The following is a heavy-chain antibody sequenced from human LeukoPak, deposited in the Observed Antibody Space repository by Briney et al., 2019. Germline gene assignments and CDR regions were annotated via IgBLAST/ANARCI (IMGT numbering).Heavy chain of an antibody. V-gene: IGHV3-7*01. J-gene: IGHJ6*02. CDR3: ARGDAAMVTFDYYYYGMDV. D-gene: IGHD5-18*01. Sequence: GGPLRLSCAASGFTFSSYWMSWVRQAPGKGLEWVANIKQDGSEKYYVDSVKGRFTISRDNAKNSLYLQMNSLRAEDTAVYYCARGDAAMVTFDYYYYGMDVWGQGTTVTVSS. CDR1: GFTFSSYW. CDR2: IKQDGSEK.